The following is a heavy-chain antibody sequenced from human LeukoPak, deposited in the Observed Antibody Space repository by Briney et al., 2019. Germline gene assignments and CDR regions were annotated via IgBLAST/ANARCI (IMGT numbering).Heavy chain of an antibody. CDR1: GFTFSSYG. CDR3: ARERQWLATDAFDI. V-gene: IGHV3-33*01. J-gene: IGHJ3*02. D-gene: IGHD6-19*01. Sequence: GGSLRLSCAASGFTFSSYGMHWVRQAPGKGLAWVAVIWYDGSNKYYADFVKGRFTIYRDNSKNTLYLQMKSLRAEDTAVYYCARERQWLATDAFDIWGQGRMVTVSS. CDR2: IWYDGSNK.